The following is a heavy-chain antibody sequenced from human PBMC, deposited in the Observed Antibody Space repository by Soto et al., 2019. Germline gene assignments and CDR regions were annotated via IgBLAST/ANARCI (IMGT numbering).Heavy chain of an antibody. CDR3: AASCVSCGGFNYYGMDV. CDR2: IYYSGTT. Sequence: QVQLQESGPGLVKPSQTLSLTCTVSGGSISSGGYYWYWIRQHPGKGLEWIGYIYYSGTTYYNPSLKSRITISVDTSKNQFSLKLSSVTAADTDVYYCAASCVSCGGFNYYGMDVWCQGTTVTVSS. V-gene: IGHV4-31*03. J-gene: IGHJ6*02. CDR1: GGSISSGGYY. D-gene: IGHD2-21*01.